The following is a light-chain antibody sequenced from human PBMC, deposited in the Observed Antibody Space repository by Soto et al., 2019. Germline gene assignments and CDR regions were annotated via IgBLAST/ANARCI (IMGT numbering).Light chain of an antibody. J-gene: IGLJ1*01. V-gene: IGLV2-23*01. CDR1: SSDVGSYKF. CDR3: CSYAGSSTWV. Sequence: QSALTQPASVSGSPGQSITISCTGTSSDVGSYKFVSWYQQHPGKAPKLMIYEGSKRPSGVSNRFSGSKSGNTASLTISEIHDEYDDDYYCCSYAGSSTWVFGTGTKLTVL. CDR2: EGS.